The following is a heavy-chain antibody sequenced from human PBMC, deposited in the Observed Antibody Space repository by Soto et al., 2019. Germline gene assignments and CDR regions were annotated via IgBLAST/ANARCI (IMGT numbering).Heavy chain of an antibody. Sequence: PSETLSFTCTVSGDSISGFYWGWIRQPPGKGLEWIGCISYSGSTNYNPSLKSRVTISVDTSKNQFSLKLSSVTAADTALYYCARQIAAAGTFDYWGQGALVTVSS. J-gene: IGHJ4*02. V-gene: IGHV4-59*08. CDR2: ISYSGST. CDR1: GDSISGFY. D-gene: IGHD6-13*01. CDR3: ARQIAAAGTFDY.